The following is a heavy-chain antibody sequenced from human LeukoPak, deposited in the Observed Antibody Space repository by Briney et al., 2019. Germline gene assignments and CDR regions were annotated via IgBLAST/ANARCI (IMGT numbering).Heavy chain of an antibody. CDR2: ISYSGST. J-gene: IGHJ4*02. CDR1: GGSVSSDTYY. CDR3: ARHPELYFFDY. D-gene: IGHD3-10*01. Sequence: SETLSLTCIVSGGSVSSDTYYWSWIRQPPGKGLEWIGYISYSGSTNYNPSLKSRVTISADTSKNQVSLTLSSVTAADTAVYYCARHPELYFFDYWGQGTLVTVSS. V-gene: IGHV4-61*01.